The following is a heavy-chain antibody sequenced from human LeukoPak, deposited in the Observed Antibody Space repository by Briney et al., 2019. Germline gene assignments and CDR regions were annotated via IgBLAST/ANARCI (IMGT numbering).Heavy chain of an antibody. V-gene: IGHV3-23*01. CDR3: AKCDDSGWDEPLDY. Sequence: GGSLRLSCAASGFTFSSYVMSWVRQAPGKGLEWVSDLSSSGGSTYYADSVKGRFTISRDNSKDTLYLQMNSLRAEDTAVYYWAKCDDSGWDEPLDYWGQGTLVTVSS. CDR1: GFTFSSYV. CDR2: LSSSGGST. D-gene: IGHD6-19*01. J-gene: IGHJ4*02.